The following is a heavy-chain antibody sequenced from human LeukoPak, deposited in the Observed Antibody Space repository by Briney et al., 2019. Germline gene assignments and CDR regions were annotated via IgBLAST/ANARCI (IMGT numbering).Heavy chain of an antibody. CDR2: IYHSGST. CDR3: ARMDYSNYFYNWFDP. J-gene: IGHJ5*02. Sequence: SQTLSLTCAVSGGSISSGGYSWSWIRQPPGKGLEWIGYIYHSGSTYYNPSLKSRVTISVDRSKDQFSLKLSSVTVADTAVYYCARMDYSNYFYNWFDPWGQGTLVTVSS. D-gene: IGHD4-11*01. V-gene: IGHV4-30-2*01. CDR1: GGSISSGGYS.